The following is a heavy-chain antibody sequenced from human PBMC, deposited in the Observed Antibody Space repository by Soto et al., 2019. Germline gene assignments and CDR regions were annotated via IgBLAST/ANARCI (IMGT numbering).Heavy chain of an antibody. Sequence: SETLSLTCTVSGGSISSGGYYWSWIRQHPGKGLEWIGYIYYSGSTYYNPSLKSRVTISVDTSKNQFSLKLSSVTAADTAVYYCARHTSSSYYYYMDVWGKGTKVTISS. CDR2: IYYSGST. J-gene: IGHJ6*03. CDR1: GGSISSGGYY. V-gene: IGHV4-31*03. CDR3: ARHTSSSYYYYMDV. D-gene: IGHD2-2*01.